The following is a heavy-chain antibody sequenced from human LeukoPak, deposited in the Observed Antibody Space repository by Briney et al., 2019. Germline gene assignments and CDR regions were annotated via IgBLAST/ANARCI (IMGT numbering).Heavy chain of an antibody. CDR2: IYTGDNT. Sequence: GGSVTLSCPASEFAVSINVMRWVRQAPWKGLEWVSTIYTGDNTFYTASVKGRFTISRDTSKNTMYLQMSGLRAEDTAVYYCARERVDDGSGGGLTETLLFYHYGMDVWGQGTTVTVAS. CDR1: EFAVSINV. CDR3: ARERVDDGSGGGLTETLLFYHYGMDV. V-gene: IGHV3-53*01. J-gene: IGHJ6*01. D-gene: IGHD3-10*01.